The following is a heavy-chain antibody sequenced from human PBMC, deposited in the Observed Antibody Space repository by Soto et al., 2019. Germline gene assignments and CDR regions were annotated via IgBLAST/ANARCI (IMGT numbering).Heavy chain of an antibody. V-gene: IGHV1-69*04. Sequence: SVKVSCKASGGTFSSYTISWVRQAPGQGLEWMGRIIPILGIANYAQKFQGRVTITADKSTSTAYMELSSLRSEDTAVYYCARDRRDSSGYNVPSDYWGQGTLVTVSS. CDR2: IIPILGIA. CDR1: GGTFSSYT. J-gene: IGHJ4*02. CDR3: ARDRRDSSGYNVPSDY. D-gene: IGHD3-22*01.